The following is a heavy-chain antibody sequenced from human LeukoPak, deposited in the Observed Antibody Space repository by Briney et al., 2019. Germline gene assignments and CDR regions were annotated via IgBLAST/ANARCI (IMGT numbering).Heavy chain of an antibody. J-gene: IGHJ1*01. V-gene: IGHV4-59*01. D-gene: IGHD6-6*01. CDR1: GGSISSYY. Sequence: PSETLSLTCTVSGGSISSYYWSWIRPPPGKGLEWIGYIYYSGSTNYNPSLKSRVTISVDTSKNQFSLKLSSVTAADTAVYYCARDRRTWGSSGLSEYFQHWGQGTLVTVSS. CDR2: IYYSGST. CDR3: ARDRRTWGSSGLSEYFQH.